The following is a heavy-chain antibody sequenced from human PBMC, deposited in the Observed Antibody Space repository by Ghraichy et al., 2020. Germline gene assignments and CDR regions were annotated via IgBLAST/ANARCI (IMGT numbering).Heavy chain of an antibody. CDR3: ARDRYYYDSSGYPPGLNDY. CDR2: ISSSGSTI. CDR1: GFTFSDYY. J-gene: IGHJ4*02. Sequence: GGSLRLSCAAFGFTFSDYYMSWIRQAPGKGLEWVSYISSSGSTIYYADSVKGRFTISRDNAKNSLYLQMNSLRAEDTAVYYCARDRYYYDSSGYPPGLNDYWGQGTLVTVSS. V-gene: IGHV3-11*01. D-gene: IGHD3-22*01.